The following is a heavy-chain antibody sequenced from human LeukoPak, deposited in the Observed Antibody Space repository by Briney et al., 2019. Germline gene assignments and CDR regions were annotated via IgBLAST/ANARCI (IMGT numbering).Heavy chain of an antibody. CDR3: ATTPRTL. J-gene: IGHJ4*02. D-gene: IGHD2-2*01. Sequence: GGSLRLSCAASGFTFSSYAMTCVRQAPGKGLEWFSSISTSGGYTNYAASVKGRFTISRDNSKNTLYLQMNSLRAEDTAVYYCATTPRTLWGQGTLVTVSS. V-gene: IGHV3-23*01. CDR1: GFTFSSYA. CDR2: ISTSGGYT.